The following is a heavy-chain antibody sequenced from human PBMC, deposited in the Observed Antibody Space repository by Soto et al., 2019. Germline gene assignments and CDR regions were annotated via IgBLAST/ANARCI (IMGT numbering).Heavy chain of an antibody. CDR1: GGSMTGYY. J-gene: IGHJ4*02. Sequence: QVQLQESGPGLVQPSETLSLTCTVSGGSMTGYYWSWVRQTPEKGLEWIVNIFYGGSTTHNPSLKSRATISVDTFRNQFSLKLTSVTATDTAVYYCAIHVGKWGFDYWGQGTLVTVSS. CDR2: IFYGGST. D-gene: IGHD1-26*01. V-gene: IGHV4-59*08. CDR3: AIHVGKWGFDY.